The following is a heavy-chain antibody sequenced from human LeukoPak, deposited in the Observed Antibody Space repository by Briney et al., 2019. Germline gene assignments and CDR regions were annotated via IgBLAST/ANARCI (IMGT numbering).Heavy chain of an antibody. Sequence: PWASVKVSCKASGYTFTGYYMHWVRQAPGQGLEWMGWINPNSGGTNYAQKFQGRVTMTRDTSISTAYMELSRLRSDDTAVYYCARDAAGTRWVSGPYYYYGMDVWGQGTTVTVSS. CDR1: GYTFTGYY. CDR3: ARDAAGTRWVSGPYYYYGMDV. J-gene: IGHJ6*02. D-gene: IGHD6-19*01. V-gene: IGHV1-2*02. CDR2: INPNSGGT.